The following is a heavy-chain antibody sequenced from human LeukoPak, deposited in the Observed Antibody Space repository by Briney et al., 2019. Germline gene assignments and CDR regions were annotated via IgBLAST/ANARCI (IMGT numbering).Heavy chain of an antibody. CDR2: ITGSGGSA. J-gene: IGHJ4*02. D-gene: IGHD2-15*01. CDR1: GFTFSNYA. Sequence: PGGSLRLSCAASGFTFSNYAMSWVRQTPGKGLEWVSAITGSGGSAYYADSVKGRFTISRDHSKNTLYLQMNSLRAEDTAIYYCASRHCSGGSCYNRYYFDYWGQGTLVTVSS. CDR3: ASRHCSGGSCYNRYYFDY. V-gene: IGHV3-23*01.